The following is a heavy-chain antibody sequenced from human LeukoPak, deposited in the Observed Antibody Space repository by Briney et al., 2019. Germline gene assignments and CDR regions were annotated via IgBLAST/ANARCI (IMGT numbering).Heavy chain of an antibody. CDR2: ISYDASYE. J-gene: IGHJ4*02. Sequence: PGGSLRLYCVAPGFTFSSYGMYWVRPAPGQGLARVALISYDASYENYADYVNGRFTISRNNSKNTLYLQMNSLTAEDTAVYYCAKDLIVSGTATTLDYWGQGTLVTVSS. V-gene: IGHV3-30*18. D-gene: IGHD5/OR15-5a*01. CDR3: AKDLIVSGTATTLDY. CDR1: GFTFSSYG.